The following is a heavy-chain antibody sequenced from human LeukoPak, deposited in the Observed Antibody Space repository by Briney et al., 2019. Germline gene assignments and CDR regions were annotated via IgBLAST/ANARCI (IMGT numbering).Heavy chain of an antibody. CDR2: IKQDGSEK. J-gene: IGHJ4*02. V-gene: IGHV3-7*03. D-gene: IGHD6-19*01. Sequence: GGSLRLSCAASGFTFSSYWMSWVRQAPGKEPEWMANIKQDGSEKYYVDSVKGRFTISRDNAKNSLYLQMSSLRAEDTAVYYCARGTSLSGWYRYYFDYWGQGTLVTVSS. CDR3: ARGTSLSGWYRYYFDY. CDR1: GFTFSSYW.